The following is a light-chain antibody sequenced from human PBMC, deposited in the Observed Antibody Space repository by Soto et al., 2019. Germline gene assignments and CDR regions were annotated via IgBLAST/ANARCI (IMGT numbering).Light chain of an antibody. J-gene: IGKJ1*01. CDR1: QNIYYN. V-gene: IGKV3-15*01. CDR2: RAS. Sequence: IVMTQSPATLSLSPGESATLSRRASQNIYYNVAWYQHRPGQAPRLLIYRASTRATGVPARFSGSGSGTEFTLTISSLQSEDFTVYSCLQYHNLWAFGQGTKVEI. CDR3: LQYHNLWA.